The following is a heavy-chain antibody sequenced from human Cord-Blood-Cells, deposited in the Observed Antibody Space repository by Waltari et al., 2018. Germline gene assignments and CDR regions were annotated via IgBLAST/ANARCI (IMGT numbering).Heavy chain of an antibody. CDR3: ARGSHELQLDY. J-gene: IGHJ4*02. CDR1: GESFSGYS. D-gene: IGHD1-26*01. CDR2: IKHSGST. Sequence: QVQLQQWGAGLLKPSETLSLTCAVYGESFSGYSWSWFRQPPGKGLEWIGEIKHSGSTNYNPSLKSRVTISVDTSKNQFSLKLSSVTAADTAVYYCARGSHELQLDYWGQGTLVTVSS. V-gene: IGHV4-34*01.